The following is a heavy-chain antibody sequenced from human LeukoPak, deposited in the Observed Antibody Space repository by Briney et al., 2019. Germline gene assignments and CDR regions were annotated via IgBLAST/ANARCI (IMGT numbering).Heavy chain of an antibody. J-gene: IGHJ3*02. V-gene: IGHV4-30-2*01. CDR3: ARKWELHAFDI. CDR2: IYHSGST. Sequence: SQTLSLTCAVSGGSISSGGYSWSWIRQPPGKGLEWIGYIYHSGSTYYNPSLKSRVTISVDTSKNQFSLKVSSVNAADTAVYYCARKWELHAFDIWGQGTMVTVSS. CDR1: GGSISSGGYS. D-gene: IGHD1-26*01.